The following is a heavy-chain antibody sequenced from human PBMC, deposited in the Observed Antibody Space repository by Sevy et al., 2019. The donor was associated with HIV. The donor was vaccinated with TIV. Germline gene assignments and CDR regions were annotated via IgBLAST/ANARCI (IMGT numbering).Heavy chain of an antibody. CDR1: GYTLTQLS. J-gene: IGHJ4*02. CDR2: FVPEDGET. V-gene: IGHV1-24*01. Sequence: ASVKVSCKVSGYTLTQLSMHWVRQAPGKGLEWMGSFVPEDGETPYAQKFQGRVTMTEDTSTDTAYMELSSLRSEDTAIYYCATTKDYYESSGSPFDYWGQGTLVTVSS. D-gene: IGHD3-22*01. CDR3: ATTKDYYESSGSPFDY.